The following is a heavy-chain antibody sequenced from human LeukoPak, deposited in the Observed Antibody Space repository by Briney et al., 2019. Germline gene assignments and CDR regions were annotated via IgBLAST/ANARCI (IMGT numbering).Heavy chain of an antibody. CDR2: ISDSGNT. Sequence: GGSLRLSCAASGFTLSSYAMSWVRQAPGKGLEWVSAISDSGNTYRADSVKGRFTISRDSSKNTLFLQMNRLRPEDAAVYYCAKAPVTTCRGAYCYPFDYWGQGTLVTVSS. CDR1: GFTLSSYA. D-gene: IGHD2-21*01. V-gene: IGHV3-23*01. J-gene: IGHJ4*02. CDR3: AKAPVTTCRGAYCYPFDY.